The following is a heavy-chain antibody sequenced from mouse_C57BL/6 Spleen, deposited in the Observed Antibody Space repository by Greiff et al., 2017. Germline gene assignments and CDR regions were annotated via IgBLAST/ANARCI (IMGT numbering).Heavy chain of an antibody. V-gene: IGHV1-5*01. CDR2: IYPGNSDT. D-gene: IGHD1-1*01. Sequence: EVQRVESGTVLARPGASVKMSCKTSGYTFTSYWMHWVKQRPGQGLEWIGAIYPGNSDTSYNQKFKGKAKLTAVTSASTAYMELSSLTNEDSAVYYCTIYGSSSYYFEHWGKGTTLTVSS. CDR1: GYTFTSYW. CDR3: TIYGSSSYYFEH. J-gene: IGHJ2*01.